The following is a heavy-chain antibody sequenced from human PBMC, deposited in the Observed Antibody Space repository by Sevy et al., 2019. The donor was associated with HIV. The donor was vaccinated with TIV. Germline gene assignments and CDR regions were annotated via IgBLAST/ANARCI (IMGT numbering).Heavy chain of an antibody. V-gene: IGHV5-51*01. D-gene: IGHD3-22*01. CDR3: ARLLYYYDSSGYYRVIFDY. Sequence: GGSLKISCKGSGYSFTSYWIGWVRQMPGKGLEWMGIIYPGDSDTRYSPSFQGQVTISADKSISTAYLQWSSLKASDTAMYYCARLLYYYDSSGYYRVIFDYWGQGTLVTVSS. CDR2: IYPGDSDT. CDR1: GYSFTSYW. J-gene: IGHJ4*02.